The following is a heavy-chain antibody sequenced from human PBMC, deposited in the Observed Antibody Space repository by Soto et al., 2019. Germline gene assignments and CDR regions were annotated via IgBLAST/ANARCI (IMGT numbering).Heavy chain of an antibody. CDR2: MYYSGST. CDR1: GGSINSGGYY. D-gene: IGHD6-13*01. J-gene: IGHJ4*02. CDR3: ARGYRQSGYSSSWVFDY. Sequence: QVQLRESGPGLVKPSQTLSLTCTVSGGSINSGGYYWNWIRKHPGKGLEWIGYMYYSGSTYYNPFFGGRVIISADTSGNHFSLKLSSVIAADTAVYFCARGYRQSGYSSSWVFDYWGQGTLVNVSS. V-gene: IGHV4-31*03.